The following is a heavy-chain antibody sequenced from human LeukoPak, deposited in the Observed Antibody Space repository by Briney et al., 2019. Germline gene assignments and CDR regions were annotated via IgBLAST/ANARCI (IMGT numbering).Heavy chain of an antibody. CDR1: GFTFSRYG. Sequence: GGSLRLSCAASGFTFSRYGMHWVRQVRGKGRVWVSCIKSDGRRTYYADSVKGRFTISRDNAKSTLYLQMDSLRAEDTAVYYCARALSSAWGLVDCWGQGTLVTVSS. V-gene: IGHV3-74*01. CDR3: ARALSSAWGLVDC. D-gene: IGHD6-19*01. J-gene: IGHJ4*02. CDR2: IKSDGRRT.